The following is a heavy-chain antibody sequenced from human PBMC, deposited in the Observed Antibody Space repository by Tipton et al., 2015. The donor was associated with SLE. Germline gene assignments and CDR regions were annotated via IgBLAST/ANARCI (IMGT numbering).Heavy chain of an antibody. CDR1: GGSISSSSYY. D-gene: IGHD3-22*01. V-gene: IGHV3-11*06. CDR3: AREGYYYDSTVDI. CDR2: ISSSSSYT. J-gene: IGHJ3*02. Sequence: SLRLSCTVSGGSISSSSYYWSWIRQAPGKGLEWVSYISSSSSYTNYADSVKGRFTISRDNAKNSLYLQMNSLRAEDTAVYYCAREGYYYDSTVDIWGQGTMVTVSS.